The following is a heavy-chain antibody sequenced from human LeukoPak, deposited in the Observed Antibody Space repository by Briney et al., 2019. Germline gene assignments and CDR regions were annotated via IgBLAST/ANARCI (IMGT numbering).Heavy chain of an antibody. J-gene: IGHJ4*02. CDR1: GYTLTELS. D-gene: IGHD4-23*01. V-gene: IGHV1-24*01. CDR2: FDPEDGET. CDR3: ATLRWFDY. Sequence: GASVKVSCKVSGYTLTELSMHSVRQAPGKGLEWMGGFDPEDGETIYAQKLPGRVTMTADTSTDTAYMELSSLRSEDTAVYYCATLRWFDYWGQGTLVTVSS.